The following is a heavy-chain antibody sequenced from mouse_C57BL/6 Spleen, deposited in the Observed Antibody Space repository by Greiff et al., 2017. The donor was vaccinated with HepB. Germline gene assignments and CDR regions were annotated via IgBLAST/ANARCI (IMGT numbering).Heavy chain of an antibody. CDR1: GYTFTDYY. CDR3: ARGRRWLLPYFDY. V-gene: IGHV1-26*01. D-gene: IGHD2-3*01. CDR2: INPNNGGT. Sequence: EVQLQQSGPELVKPGASVKISCKASGYTFTDYYMNWVKQSHGKSLEWIGDINPNNGGTSYNQKFKGKATLTVDKSSSTAYMELRSLTSEDSAVYYCARGRRWLLPYFDYWGQGTTLTVSS. J-gene: IGHJ2*01.